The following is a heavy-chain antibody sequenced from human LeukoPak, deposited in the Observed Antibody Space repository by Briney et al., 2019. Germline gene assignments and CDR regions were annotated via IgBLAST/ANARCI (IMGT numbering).Heavy chain of an antibody. V-gene: IGHV4-34*01. CDR3: ARGQILFDP. J-gene: IGHJ5*02. CDR2: INHSGST. Sequence: SETLSLTCAVYGGSLSGYYWSWIRQPPGKGLEWIGEINHSGSTNYNPSLKTRVTISVDTSKNQFPLKLSSVTAADTAVYYCARGQILFDPWGQGTLVTVSS. CDR1: GGSLSGYY.